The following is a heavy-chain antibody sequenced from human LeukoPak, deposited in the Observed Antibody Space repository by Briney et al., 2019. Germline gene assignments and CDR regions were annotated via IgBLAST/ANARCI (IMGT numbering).Heavy chain of an antibody. J-gene: IGHJ3*02. D-gene: IGHD3-22*01. CDR3: ARDHYYDSSGYTPAGDAFDI. CDR2: ISSGSSYI. Sequence: GGSLRLSCAAPGFTFSTYTMNWVRQAPGKGLEWVSSISSGSSYIYYADSVKGRFTISRDNAKNSLYLQMNSLRAEDTAVYYCARDHYYDSSGYTPAGDAFDIWGQGTMVTVSS. CDR1: GFTFSTYT. V-gene: IGHV3-21*01.